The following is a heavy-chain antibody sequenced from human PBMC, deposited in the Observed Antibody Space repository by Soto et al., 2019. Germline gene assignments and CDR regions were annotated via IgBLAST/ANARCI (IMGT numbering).Heavy chain of an antibody. J-gene: IGHJ4*02. V-gene: IGHV3-30-3*01. D-gene: IGHD3-3*01. CDR3: ARDKRDLRFLEWSYYYDY. CDR1: GFTFSSYA. CDR2: ISYDGSNK. Sequence: SGGSLRLSCAASGFTFSSYAMHWVRQAPGKGLEWVAVISYDGSNKYYADSVKGRFTISRDNSKNTLYLQMNSLIAEDTAVYYCARDKRDLRFLEWSYYYDYWGQGSLVTVSS.